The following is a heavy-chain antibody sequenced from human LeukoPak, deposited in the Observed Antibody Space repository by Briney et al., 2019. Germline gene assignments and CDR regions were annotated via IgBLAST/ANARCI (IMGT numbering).Heavy chain of an antibody. CDR1: GFTFNDYA. CDR3: ARDFFPIVDSTWYEIGY. V-gene: IGHV3-30-3*01. CDR2: ISYDGIDK. J-gene: IGHJ4*02. D-gene: IGHD6-13*01. Sequence: PGRSLRLSCAASGFTFNDYAMYWVRQAPGKGLDWVALISYDGIDKSYADSVRGRFTISRDNSKNTLYLQMDSLRSEDTAVYYCARDFFPIVDSTWYEIGYWGQGTLVAVSS.